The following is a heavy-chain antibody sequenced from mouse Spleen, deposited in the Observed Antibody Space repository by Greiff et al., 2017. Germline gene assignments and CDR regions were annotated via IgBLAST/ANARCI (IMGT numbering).Heavy chain of an antibody. CDR3: ASFITTVVDFDY. Sequence: QVQLKESGAELVKPGASVKLSCKASGYTFTSYWMQWVKQRPGQGLEWIGEIDPSDSYTNYNQKFKGKATLTVDTSSSTAYMQLSSLTSEDSAVYYCASFITTVVDFDYWGQGTTLTVSS. V-gene: IGHV1-50*01. J-gene: IGHJ2*01. CDR2: IDPSDSYT. CDR1: GYTFTSYW. D-gene: IGHD1-1*01.